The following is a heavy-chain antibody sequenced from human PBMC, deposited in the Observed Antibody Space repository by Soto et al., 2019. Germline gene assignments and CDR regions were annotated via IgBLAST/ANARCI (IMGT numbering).Heavy chain of an antibody. D-gene: IGHD2-2*01. J-gene: IGHJ6*02. V-gene: IGHV1-2*04. CDR3: ARGHGSSPSGYGPPPPYYYYTGMDV. CDR2: INPNSGGT. CDR1: GYTFTGYY. Sequence: ASVKVSCKASGYTFTGYYMHWVRQAPGQGLEWMGWINPNSGGTNYAQKFQGWVTMTRDTSISTAYMEQSRLRSDDTAVYYCARGHGSSPSGYGPPPPYYYYTGMDVWGQGTTVTVSS.